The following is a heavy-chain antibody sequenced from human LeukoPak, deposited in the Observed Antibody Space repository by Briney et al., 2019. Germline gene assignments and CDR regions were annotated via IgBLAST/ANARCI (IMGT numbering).Heavy chain of an antibody. D-gene: IGHD6-19*01. V-gene: IGHV3-53*01. J-gene: IGHJ3*02. CDR3: AVDRYSSGWYAFDI. Sequence: GGSLRLSCAASGFTVSSNYMSWVRQAPGKGLEWVSVIYSGGSTYYADSVKGRFTISRDNSKNTLYLQMNSLRAEDTAVYYCAVDRYSSGWYAFDIWGQGTMVTVSS. CDR2: IYSGGST. CDR1: GFTVSSNY.